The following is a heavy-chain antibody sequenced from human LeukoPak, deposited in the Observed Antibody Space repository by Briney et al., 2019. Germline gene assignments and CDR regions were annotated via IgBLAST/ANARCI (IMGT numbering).Heavy chain of an antibody. Sequence: PGGSLRLSCAASGFTFSSYAMHWVRQAPGKGLEWVAVLSYDGRDKHYADSVKGRFTISRDNSKSTLYLQMNSLRAEDTAVYYCARDGGGTSADYYFDYWGQGTLVTVSS. D-gene: IGHD2-2*01. V-gene: IGHV3-30*04. J-gene: IGHJ4*02. CDR1: GFTFSSYA. CDR2: LSYDGRDK. CDR3: ARDGGGTSADYYFDY.